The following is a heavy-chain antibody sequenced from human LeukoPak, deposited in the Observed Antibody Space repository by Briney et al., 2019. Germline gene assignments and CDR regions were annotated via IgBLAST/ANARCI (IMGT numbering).Heavy chain of an antibody. D-gene: IGHD2-15*01. V-gene: IGHV3-11*01. CDR1: RFTFSDYY. CDR2: ITYRGSTI. CDR3: ARERGVVIPAMGYYFDY. J-gene: IGHJ4*02. Sequence: GGALRLSFVSSRFTFSDYYMSWLGQAPGKGLEWLSYITYRGSTIYYVHSLKGRFTISRNNAKSSMYLHMNSLRAEDTAVYYCARERGVVIPAMGYYFDYSGQGTLVTVSS.